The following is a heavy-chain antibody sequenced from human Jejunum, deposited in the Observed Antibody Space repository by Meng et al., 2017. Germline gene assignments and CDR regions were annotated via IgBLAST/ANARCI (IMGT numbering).Heavy chain of an antibody. CDR3: ARFERLDNAGYYLGY. J-gene: IGHJ4*01. CDR1: GASISGYY. V-gene: IGHV4-59*01. D-gene: IGHD3-9*01. CDR2: IYYSGST. Sequence: SETLSLTCTVSGASISGYYWSWIRQPPGKGLEWIAHIYYSGSTYHNPSLESRVTISVDTSKNQFALKMNSVTAADTAVYYCARFERLDNAGYYLGYWGQGKRVNGAS.